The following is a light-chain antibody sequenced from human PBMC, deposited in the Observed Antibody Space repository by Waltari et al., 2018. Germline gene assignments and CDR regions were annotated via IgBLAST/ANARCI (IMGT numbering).Light chain of an antibody. V-gene: IGKV1-12*01. CDR2: AAS. Sequence: DIQMTQSPSSVSASVGERVTINWRASHDISSRLGWYQQKPGTAPKLLIYAASSLQSGVPSRFSGSGSGTAFTLTISSLQPEDFATYYCQQSYNFPLTFGGGTKVEVK. CDR1: HDISSR. CDR3: QQSYNFPLT. J-gene: IGKJ4*01.